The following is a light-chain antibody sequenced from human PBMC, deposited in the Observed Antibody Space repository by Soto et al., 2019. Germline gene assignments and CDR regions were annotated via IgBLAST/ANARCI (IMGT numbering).Light chain of an antibody. CDR1: SSNIGAGYD. V-gene: IGLV1-40*01. CDR2: GNS. Sequence: QSALTQPPSVSGAPGQRVTSSCTGSSSNIGAGYDVHWYQQLPGTAPKLLIYGNSNRPSGVPDRFSGSKSGTSASLAITGLQAEDEADYYCQSYDSSLSGHVVFGGGTKLTVL. CDR3: QSYDSSLSGHVV. J-gene: IGLJ2*01.